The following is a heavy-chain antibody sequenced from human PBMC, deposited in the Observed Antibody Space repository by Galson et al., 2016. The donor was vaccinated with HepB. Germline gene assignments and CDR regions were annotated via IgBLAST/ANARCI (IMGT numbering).Heavy chain of an antibody. V-gene: IGHV3-9*01. Sequence: SLRLSCAASGFSLAEHAIHWVRQAPGKGLEWVSGISWNGRTLGYADSVKGRFTISKDYAKNSLYLQMNSLRPEDTALYYCAKDKTSGYSSGWYYFDYWGQGTLVTVSS. CDR1: GFSLAEHA. CDR3: AKDKTSGYSSGWYYFDY. CDR2: ISWNGRTL. J-gene: IGHJ4*02. D-gene: IGHD6-19*01.